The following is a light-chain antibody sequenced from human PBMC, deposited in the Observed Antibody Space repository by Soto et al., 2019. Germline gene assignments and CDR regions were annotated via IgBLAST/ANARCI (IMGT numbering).Light chain of an antibody. CDR1: QSVSSY. J-gene: IGKJ4*01. V-gene: IGKV3-11*01. CDR2: DAS. CDR3: QLRSYWPPT. Sequence: EIVLTQSPATLSLSPGERATLSCRASQSVSSYLAWYQQKPGQAPRLLIYDASNRATGIPARFSGSGSGTDFTLTISSLGPEDFAVYYCQLRSYWPPTFGGGTKVDIK.